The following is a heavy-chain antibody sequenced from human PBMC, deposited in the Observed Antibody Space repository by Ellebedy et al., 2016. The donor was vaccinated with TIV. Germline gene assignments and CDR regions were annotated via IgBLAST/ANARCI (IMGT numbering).Heavy chain of an antibody. J-gene: IGHJ5*02. CDR1: GYSISSGYY. D-gene: IGHD1-26*01. Sequence: MPGGSLRLSCTVSGYSISSGYYWGWIRQPPGKGLEWIGSIYHSGSTYYNPSLKSRVTISVDTSTNQFSLTLSSVTAADTAVYYCARDRFWELLGYNWFDPWGQGTLVTVSS. CDR3: ARDRFWELLGYNWFDP. V-gene: IGHV4-38-2*02. CDR2: IYHSGST.